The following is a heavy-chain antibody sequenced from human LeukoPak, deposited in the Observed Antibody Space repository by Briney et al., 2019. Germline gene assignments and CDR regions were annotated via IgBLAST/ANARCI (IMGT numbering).Heavy chain of an antibody. J-gene: IGHJ5*02. CDR2: INPNSGGT. CDR1: GYTFTGYY. Sequence: ASVKVSCKASGYTFTGYYMHWVRQAPGQGLEWMGWINPNSGGTNYAQRFQGRVTMTRDTSISTAYMELSRLRSDDTAVYYCARDFPTTLRYCSGGSCRNWFDPWGQGTLVTVSS. V-gene: IGHV1-2*02. CDR3: ARDFPTTLRYCSGGSCRNWFDP. D-gene: IGHD2-15*01.